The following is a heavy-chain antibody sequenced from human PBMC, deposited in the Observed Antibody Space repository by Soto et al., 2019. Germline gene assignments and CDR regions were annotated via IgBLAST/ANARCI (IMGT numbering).Heavy chain of an antibody. J-gene: IGHJ3*02. CDR1: GYTFTGYY. CDR3: ARSKDIVVVVAATPIGAFDI. CDR2: INPNSGGT. Sequence: GASVKVSCKASGYTFTGYYMQWVRQAPGQGLEWMGWINPNSGGTNYAQKFQGWVTMTRDTSISTAYMELSRLRSDDTAVYYCARSKDIVVVVAATPIGAFDIWGQGTMVTVSS. D-gene: IGHD2-15*01. V-gene: IGHV1-2*04.